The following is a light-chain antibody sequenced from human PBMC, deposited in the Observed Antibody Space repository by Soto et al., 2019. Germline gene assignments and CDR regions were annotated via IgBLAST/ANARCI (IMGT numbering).Light chain of an antibody. CDR2: WAY. CDR3: QQYFSYPA. J-gene: IGKJ1*01. CDR1: QTVLSSSNNQNY. V-gene: IGKV4-1*01. Sequence: IVMTQSPDSLAVSLGERATINCKSSQTVLSSSNNQNYLAWYRQKPGQPPQLLILWAYTRESGVPDRFSGSGSGTDFSLSISSLQAEDVAVYFCQQYFSYPAFGQGTRVEI.